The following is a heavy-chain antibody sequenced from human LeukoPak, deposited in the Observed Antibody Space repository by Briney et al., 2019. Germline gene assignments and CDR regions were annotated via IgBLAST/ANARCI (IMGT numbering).Heavy chain of an antibody. D-gene: IGHD1-7*01. CDR2: IYNSGRT. CDR1: GGSISDYH. V-gene: IGHV4-59*01. J-gene: IGHJ6*02. Sequence: PSETLSLTCTVSGGSISDYHWSWIRQPPGKGLEYIGYIYNSGRTFYNPSLKSRVTISADTSKKQFSLKLTSVTAADTAVYYCARDNWNYGSSMDVWGQGTTVTVSS. CDR3: ARDNWNYGSSMDV.